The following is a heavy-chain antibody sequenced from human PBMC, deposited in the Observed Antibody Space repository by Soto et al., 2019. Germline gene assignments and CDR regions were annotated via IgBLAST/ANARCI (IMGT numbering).Heavy chain of an antibody. V-gene: IGHV3-23*01. CDR3: AKGRSYYYYYGVDV. J-gene: IGHJ6*02. CDR1: GFTVSSNY. CDR2: IIDSGAST. Sequence: GGSLRLSCAASGFTVSSNYMNWVRQAPGKGLEWVSDIIDSGASTYYADSVKGRFTISRDNSKSTLYLQMNSLRAEDTALYYCAKGRSYYYYYGVDVRGQGTTVTVSS.